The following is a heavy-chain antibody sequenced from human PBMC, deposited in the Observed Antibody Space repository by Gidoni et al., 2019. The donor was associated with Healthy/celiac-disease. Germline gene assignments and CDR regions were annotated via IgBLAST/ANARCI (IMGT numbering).Heavy chain of an antibody. D-gene: IGHD2-15*01. Sequence: EVQLVESGGGLVQPGGSLSLSCAASGFTFSSYWMHWGRQAPGKGLVWVSRINSDGSSTSYADSVKGRFTISRDNAKNTLYLQMNSLRAEDTAVYYCARRDCSGGSCFEYYDYGMDVWGQGTTVTVSS. V-gene: IGHV3-74*01. CDR2: INSDGSST. J-gene: IGHJ6*02. CDR1: GFTFSSYW. CDR3: ARRDCSGGSCFEYYDYGMDV.